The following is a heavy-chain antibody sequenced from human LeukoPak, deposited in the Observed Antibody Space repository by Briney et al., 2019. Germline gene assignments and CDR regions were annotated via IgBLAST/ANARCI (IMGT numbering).Heavy chain of an antibody. Sequence: SETLSLTCTVSGGSINNNYWSWIRQPPGRGLELLGYIYYSGITNYNPSLKSRVTISVDTSNNQFSLKLSSVTAADTAVYYCARDPRFCTDGVCPDLGWGQGTLVTVSS. CDR1: GGSINNNY. V-gene: IGHV4-59*12. D-gene: IGHD2-8*01. CDR2: IYYSGIT. CDR3: ARDPRFCTDGVCPDLG. J-gene: IGHJ4*02.